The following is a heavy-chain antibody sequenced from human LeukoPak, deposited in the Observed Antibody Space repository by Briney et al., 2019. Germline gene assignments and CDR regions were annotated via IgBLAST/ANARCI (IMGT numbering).Heavy chain of an antibody. CDR2: IIGSGGST. D-gene: IGHD3-22*01. CDR3: AKDLAMIVVDYGVY. CDR1: GFTFSSYA. Sequence: PLRSPRLSSAASGFTFSSYAISWVRQAPRKGLEWVLGIIGSGGSTYYADSLKGRLNISRDNSKNTLYLQMNSLGAEDTAVYYCAKDLAMIVVDYGVYWGQGTLVTVSS. J-gene: IGHJ4*02. V-gene: IGHV3-23*01.